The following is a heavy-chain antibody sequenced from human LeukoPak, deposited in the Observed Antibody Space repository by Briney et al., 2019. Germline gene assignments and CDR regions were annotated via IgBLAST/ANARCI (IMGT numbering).Heavy chain of an antibody. CDR3: ARRFRTSATLHHDAYDI. J-gene: IGHJ3*02. CDR2: IFGNVSP. V-gene: IGHV4-4*09. D-gene: IGHD3-3*01. CDR1: GASISDYF. Sequence: SETLSLTCTVSGASISDYFRGWIRHPPGKGLEWIGHIFGNVSPDYNPSLKSRVTITTDTSKNQFSLQLTSVTAADTAMYFCARRFRTSATLHHDAYDIWGQGTEVTVSS.